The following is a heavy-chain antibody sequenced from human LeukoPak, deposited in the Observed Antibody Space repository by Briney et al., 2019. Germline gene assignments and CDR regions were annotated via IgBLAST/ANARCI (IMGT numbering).Heavy chain of an antibody. Sequence: SVKVSCKASGGTFSSHAISWVRQAPGQGLEWMGGIIPIFGTANYAQKFQGRVTITADGSTSTAYMELSSLRSEDTAVYYCARDWGYCSSTSCYGGPLDPWGQGTLVTVSS. CDR3: ARDWGYCSSTSCYGGPLDP. V-gene: IGHV1-69*13. D-gene: IGHD2-2*01. CDR2: IIPIFGTA. J-gene: IGHJ5*02. CDR1: GGTFSSHA.